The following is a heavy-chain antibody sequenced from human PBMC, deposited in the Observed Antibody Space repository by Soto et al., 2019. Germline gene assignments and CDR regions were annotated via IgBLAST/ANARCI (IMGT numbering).Heavy chain of an antibody. Sequence: SETLSLTCTVSGGSISSSSYYWGWIRQPPGKGLEWIGIIYYSGSTYYNPSLKSRVTISVDTSKNQFSLKLSSVTAADTAVYYCVRINMVRGVTESFDYWGQGTLVGVSS. D-gene: IGHD3-10*01. J-gene: IGHJ4*02. CDR1: GGSISSSSYY. V-gene: IGHV4-39*01. CDR2: IYYSGST. CDR3: VRINMVRGVTESFDY.